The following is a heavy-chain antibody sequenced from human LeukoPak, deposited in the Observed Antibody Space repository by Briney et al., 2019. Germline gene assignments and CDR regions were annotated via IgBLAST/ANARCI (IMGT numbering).Heavy chain of an antibody. D-gene: IGHD4-17*01. J-gene: IGHJ4*02. CDR3: ARAPGGYGIDY. V-gene: IGHV4-34*01. CDR2: INHSGST. Sequence: PSETLSLTCAVYGGSFSVYYWSWIRQPPGKGLGWIGEINHSGSTNYNPSLKSRVTISVDTSKNQFSLKLSSVTAADTAVYYCARAPGGYGIDYWGQGTLVTVSS. CDR1: GGSFSVYY.